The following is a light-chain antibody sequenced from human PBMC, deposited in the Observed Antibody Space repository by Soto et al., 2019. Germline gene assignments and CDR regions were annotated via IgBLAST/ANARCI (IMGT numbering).Light chain of an antibody. J-gene: IGKJ1*01. CDR3: QQRSNWSWT. CDR1: QSVSSY. V-gene: IGKV3-11*01. CDR2: DAS. Sequence: EIVLTQSPATLSSSPGERATLSCRASQSVSSYLAWYQKKPGQAPRLLIYDASNRATGIPARFSGSGSGTDFTLTISSLETEDFAVYYCQQRSNWSWTFGQGTKVDIK.